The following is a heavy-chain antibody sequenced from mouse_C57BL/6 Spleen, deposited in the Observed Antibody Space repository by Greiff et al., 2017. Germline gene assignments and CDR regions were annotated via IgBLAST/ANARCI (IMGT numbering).Heavy chain of an antibody. J-gene: IGHJ2*01. CDR3: ARCIYDYDDY. CDR1: GYAFSSSW. V-gene: IGHV1-82*01. CDR2: IYPGNGDT. D-gene: IGHD2-4*01. Sequence: VKLMESGPELVKPGAPVKISCKASGYAFSSSWMNWVKKRPGTGLARIGGIYPGNGDTNHNGKFKGKATLTADKSSSTAYMQLSSLTSEDSAVYFCARCIYDYDDYWGQGTTLTVSS.